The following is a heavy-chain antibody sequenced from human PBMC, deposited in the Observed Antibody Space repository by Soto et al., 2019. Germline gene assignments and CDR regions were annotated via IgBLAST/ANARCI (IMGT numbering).Heavy chain of an antibody. CDR3: TQDGGSRDWLTVN. CDR2: ITGGGGNT. Sequence: EVQLLESGGDLVQPGGSLRLSCAASGFTFTSYAMSWIRQAPGKGLEWVSAITGGGGNTYYPDSVKGRFTISRDNSKNTLYLQMSSLRAADTAFYYCTQDGGSRDWLTVNWGQGTLVTVSS. CDR1: GFTFTSYA. V-gene: IGHV3-23*01. D-gene: IGHD3-9*01. J-gene: IGHJ4*02.